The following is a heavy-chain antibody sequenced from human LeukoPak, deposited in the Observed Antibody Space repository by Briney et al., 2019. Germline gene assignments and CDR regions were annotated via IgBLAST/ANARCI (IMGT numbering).Heavy chain of an antibody. Sequence: PGGSLRLSCAASGFNFSTYSMNWVRQAPGKGLEWVSYISFISSTIYYADSVKGRFTISRDNAKNSLYLQMNSLRAEDTAVYYCARGRYDILTGYSSGYFDLWGRGTLVTVSS. D-gene: IGHD3-9*01. CDR1: GFNFSTYS. J-gene: IGHJ2*01. CDR3: ARGRYDILTGYSSGYFDL. CDR2: ISFISSTI. V-gene: IGHV3-48*01.